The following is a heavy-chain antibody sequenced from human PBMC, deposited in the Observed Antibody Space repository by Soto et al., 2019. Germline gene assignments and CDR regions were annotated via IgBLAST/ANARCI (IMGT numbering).Heavy chain of an antibody. CDR1: GFTFSSYS. V-gene: IGHV3-21*01. Sequence: GGSLRLSCAASGFTFSSYSMNWVRQAPGKGLEWVSSISSSSYIYYADSVKGRFTISRDNAKNSLYLQMNSLRAEDTAVYYCARDSAYYYDSSGLFDYWGQGTLVTVSS. D-gene: IGHD3-22*01. CDR3: ARDSAYYYDSSGLFDY. J-gene: IGHJ4*02. CDR2: ISSSSYI.